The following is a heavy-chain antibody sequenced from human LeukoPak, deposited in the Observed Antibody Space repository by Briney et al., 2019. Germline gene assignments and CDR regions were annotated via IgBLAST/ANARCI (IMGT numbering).Heavy chain of an antibody. CDR3: ARVFEIGYSSGWSDY. V-gene: IGHV1-2*02. J-gene: IGHJ4*02. Sequence: ASVKVSCKASGYTFSDYYIHWVRQAPGQGLEWMGWINPNNGGTNSAQKFQGRVTMTRDTSISTAYMELSRLRSDDTAVYYCARVFEIGYSSGWSDYWGQGTLVTASS. CDR2: INPNNGGT. CDR1: GYTFSDYY. D-gene: IGHD6-19*01.